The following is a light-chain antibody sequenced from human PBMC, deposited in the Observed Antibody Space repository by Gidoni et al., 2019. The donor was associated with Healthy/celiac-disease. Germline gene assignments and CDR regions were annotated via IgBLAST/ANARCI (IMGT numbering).Light chain of an antibody. CDR1: QSVSSY. Sequence: ELVLTQTPATLSLSPGERATLSCRASQSVSSYLACYQQKPGQAPRLLIYDASTRATGIPARFSGSGSWTDFTLTISSREPEDFAVYYCQQRSNWPPLTFGGGTKVEIK. CDR3: QQRSNWPPLT. J-gene: IGKJ4*01. V-gene: IGKV3-11*01. CDR2: DAS.